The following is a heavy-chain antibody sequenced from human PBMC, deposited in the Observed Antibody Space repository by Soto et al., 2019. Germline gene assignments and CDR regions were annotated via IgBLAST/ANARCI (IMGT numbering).Heavy chain of an antibody. V-gene: IGHV4-4*02. CDR1: SGSISSSNW. CDR2: IYHSGST. CDR3: ARGRHRHHYYYYMDV. Sequence: QVQLQESGPGLVKPSGTLSLTCAVSSGSISSSNWWSWVRQPPGKGLEWIGEIYHSGSTNYNPSLKSRVTISVDKSKNQFSRKLSSVTAADTAVYYCARGRHRHHYYYYMDVWGKGTTVTVSS. J-gene: IGHJ6*03. D-gene: IGHD6-6*01.